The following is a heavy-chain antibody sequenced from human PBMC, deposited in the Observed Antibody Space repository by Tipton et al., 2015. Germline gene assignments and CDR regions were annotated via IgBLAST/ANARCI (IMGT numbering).Heavy chain of an antibody. V-gene: IGHV3-11*01. CDR2: ISSSGNTI. D-gene: IGHD2-8*02. Sequence: SLRLSCAASGFTFSDYYMSWIRQAPGKGLEWVSHISSSGNTIYYTDPVKGRFTISRDNAKNTLYLQVSSLRPDDTAVYYCARDSLAHNYWYGMDVWGQGTTVTVSS. CDR3: ARDSLAHNYWYGMDV. J-gene: IGHJ6*02. CDR1: GFTFSDYY.